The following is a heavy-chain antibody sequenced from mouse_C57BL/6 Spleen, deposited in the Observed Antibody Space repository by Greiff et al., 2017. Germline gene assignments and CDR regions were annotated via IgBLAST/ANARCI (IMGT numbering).Heavy chain of an antibody. CDR3: ARSGGSRDAMDY. D-gene: IGHD1-1*01. CDR2: IYPGDGDT. CDR1: GYAFSSSW. Sequence: VQLQQSGPELVKPGASVKISCKASGYAFSSSWMNWVKQRPGKGLEWIGRIYPGDGDTNYNGKFKGKATLTADKSSSTAYMQLSSLTSEDSAVYFRARSGGSRDAMDYWGQGTSVTVSS. V-gene: IGHV1-82*01. J-gene: IGHJ4*01.